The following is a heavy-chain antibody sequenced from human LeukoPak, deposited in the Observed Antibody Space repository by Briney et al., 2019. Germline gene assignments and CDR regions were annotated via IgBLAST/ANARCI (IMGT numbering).Heavy chain of an antibody. CDR2: INPNSGGT. D-gene: IGHD3-22*01. CDR3: ARDRMADYDSHDAVQI. CDR1: GYTFSSHD. Sequence: WASVKVSCKASGYTFSSHDIKWVRQATGQGLEWMGRINPNSGGTNYAQKIEGRVTMTRDTSTNTAYMELGSLRSDDTAVYYCARDRMADYDSHDAVQIWGQGTVVTVSS. J-gene: IGHJ3*02. V-gene: IGHV1-2*06.